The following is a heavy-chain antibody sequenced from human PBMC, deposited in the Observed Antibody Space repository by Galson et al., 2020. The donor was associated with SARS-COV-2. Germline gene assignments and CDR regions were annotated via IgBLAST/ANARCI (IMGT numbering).Heavy chain of an antibody. J-gene: IGHJ5*02. Sequence: HGESLKISCKGSGYSFTSYWISWVRQMPGKGLEWMGRIDPSDSYTNYSPSFQGHVTISADKSISTAYLQWSSLKASDTAMYYCARFGIFGVVNTYYWFEPWGQGTLVIVSS. V-gene: IGHV5-10-1*01. CDR3: ARFGIFGVVNTYYWFEP. D-gene: IGHD3-3*01. CDR2: IDPSDSYT. CDR1: GYSFTSYW.